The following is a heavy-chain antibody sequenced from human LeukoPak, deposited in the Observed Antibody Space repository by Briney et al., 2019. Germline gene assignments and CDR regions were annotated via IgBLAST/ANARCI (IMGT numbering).Heavy chain of an antibody. J-gene: IGHJ6*02. CDR3: ASEKGYCSSTSCYKYGMDV. CDR2: INPNSGGT. CDR1: GYTFTGYY. D-gene: IGHD2-2*02. Sequence: ASVKVSCKASGYTFTGYYMHWVRQAPGQGLEWMGWINPNSGGTNYSQKFQGRVTITRDTSASTAYMELSSLRSEDTAVYYCASEKGYCSSTSCYKYGMDVWGQGTTVTVSS. V-gene: IGHV1-2*02.